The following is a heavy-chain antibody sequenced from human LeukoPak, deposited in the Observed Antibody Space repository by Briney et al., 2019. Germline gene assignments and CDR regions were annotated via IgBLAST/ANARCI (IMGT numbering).Heavy chain of an antibody. V-gene: IGHV1-2*02. CDR2: INPSSGGT. J-gene: IGHJ4*02. D-gene: IGHD3-16*02. Sequence: ASVKVSCKALGYTFTGYYMHWVRQAPGQGLGWMGWINPSSGGTNYAQKFQGRVTMTRDTSISTAYMELSRLRSDDTAVYYCARGPRAGMITFGGVIAYFDYWGQGTLVTVSS. CDR3: ARGPRAGMITFGGVIAYFDY. CDR1: GYTFTGYY.